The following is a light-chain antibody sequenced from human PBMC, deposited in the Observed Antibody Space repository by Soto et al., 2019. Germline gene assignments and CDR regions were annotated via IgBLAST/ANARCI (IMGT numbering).Light chain of an antibody. CDR3: QQYNNWPLT. J-gene: IGKJ4*01. CDR1: QSVSSSY. CDR2: GAS. V-gene: IGKV3-20*01. Sequence: ESVLTQSPGTLSLSPGERATLSCRASQSVSSSYLAWYQQKPGQAPRLLIYGASSRATGIPDRFSGSGSGTDFTLTISRLEPEDFAVYYCQQYNNWPLTFGGGTKVDIK.